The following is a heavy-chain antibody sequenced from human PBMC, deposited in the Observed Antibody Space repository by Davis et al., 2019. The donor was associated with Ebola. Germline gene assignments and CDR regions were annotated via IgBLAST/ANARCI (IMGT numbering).Heavy chain of an antibody. CDR3: ARGYSSSWYFWFDP. CDR2: ISGSGGST. J-gene: IGHJ5*02. Sequence: SCKASGYTFTSYAMSWVRQAPGKGLEWVSAISGSGGSTYYADPVKGRFTISRDNAKSSLYLQMNSLRAEDTAVYYCARGYSSSWYFWFDPWGQGTLVTVSS. D-gene: IGHD6-13*01. CDR1: GYTFTSYA. V-gene: IGHV3-23*01.